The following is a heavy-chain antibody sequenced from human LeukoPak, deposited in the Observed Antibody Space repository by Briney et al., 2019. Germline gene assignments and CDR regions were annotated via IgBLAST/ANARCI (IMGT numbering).Heavy chain of an antibody. D-gene: IGHD6-13*01. V-gene: IGHV1-46*01. CDR2: INPSGGST. Sequence: GASVKVSCKASGYTFTGYYMHWVRQAPGQGLEWMGIINPSGGSTSYAQKFQGRVTMTRDTSTSTVYMELSSLRSEDTAVYYCARSGYSSSWGRWEYYYYMDVWGKGTTVTVSS. J-gene: IGHJ6*03. CDR3: ARSGYSSSWGRWEYYYYMDV. CDR1: GYTFTGYY.